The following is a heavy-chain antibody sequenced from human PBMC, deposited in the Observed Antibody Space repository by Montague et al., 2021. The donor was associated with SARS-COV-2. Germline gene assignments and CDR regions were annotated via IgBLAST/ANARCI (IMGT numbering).Heavy chain of an antibody. J-gene: IGHJ4*02. V-gene: IGHV3-53*01. CDR3: ARDAGGNFPTSFDY. CDR2: IYSGGST. Sequence: SLRLSCAASGFTVSSNYMSWVRQAPGKGLEWVSVIYSGGSTYYADSVKGRLTISRDNSKNTLYLQMNSLRAEVAAVYYCARDAGGNFPTSFDYWGQGTPVTVSS. CDR1: GFTVSSNY. D-gene: IGHD4-23*01.